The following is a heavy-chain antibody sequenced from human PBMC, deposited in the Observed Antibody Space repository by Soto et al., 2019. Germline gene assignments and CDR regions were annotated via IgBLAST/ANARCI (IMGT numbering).Heavy chain of an antibody. CDR2: ISGSGGST. D-gene: IGHD3-22*01. V-gene: IGHV3-23*01. Sequence: GGSLRLSCAASGLTFSSYAMNWVRQAPGKGLEWVSAISGSGGSTYYADSVKGRFTISRDNSKNTLYLQMNSLRAEDTAVYYCARDYYKYYDSSGYYRSPAYWGQGTLVTVSS. J-gene: IGHJ4*02. CDR1: GLTFSSYA. CDR3: ARDYYKYYDSSGYYRSPAY.